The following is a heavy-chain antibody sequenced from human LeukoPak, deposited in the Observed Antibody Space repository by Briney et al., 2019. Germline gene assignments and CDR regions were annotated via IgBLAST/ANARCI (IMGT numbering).Heavy chain of an antibody. CDR2: ISWNSGSI. CDR3: AKWGDDYGDNYYYYYMDV. D-gene: IGHD4-17*01. V-gene: IGHV3-9*01. Sequence: GGSLRLSCAASGFTFDDYAMHWVRQAPGKGLEWVSGISWNSGSIGYADSVKGRFTISRDNAKNSLYLQMNSLRAEDTAVYYCAKWGDDYGDNYYYYYMDVWGKGTTVTVSS. CDR1: GFTFDDYA. J-gene: IGHJ6*03.